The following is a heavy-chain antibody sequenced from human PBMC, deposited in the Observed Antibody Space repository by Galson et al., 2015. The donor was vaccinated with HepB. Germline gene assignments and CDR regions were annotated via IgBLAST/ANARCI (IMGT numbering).Heavy chain of an antibody. D-gene: IGHD3-3*01. Sequence: SLRLSCAASGFTFSSYSMNWVRQAPGKGLGWVSYISSSSSTIYYADSVKGRFTISRDNAKNSLYLQMNSLRDEDTAVYYCARASIYYYYGMDVWGQGTTVTVSS. CDR1: GFTFSSYS. CDR2: ISSSSSTI. V-gene: IGHV3-48*02. CDR3: ARASIYYYYGMDV. J-gene: IGHJ6*02.